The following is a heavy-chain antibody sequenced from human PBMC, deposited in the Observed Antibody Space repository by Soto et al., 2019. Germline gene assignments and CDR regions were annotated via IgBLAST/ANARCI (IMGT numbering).Heavy chain of an antibody. Sequence: SQTLSLTCAIPGDSVASTSAAWNWFRQSPSRGLEWLGRTYYRSKWYSDYAVPVKSRISINPDTSKNQFSLQLNSVTPDDTAVYYCARDRDLAAIDNWGQGTLVTVSS. D-gene: IGHD3-16*01. CDR2: TYYRSKWYS. CDR1: GDSVASTSAA. J-gene: IGHJ4*02. CDR3: ARDRDLAAIDN. V-gene: IGHV6-1*01.